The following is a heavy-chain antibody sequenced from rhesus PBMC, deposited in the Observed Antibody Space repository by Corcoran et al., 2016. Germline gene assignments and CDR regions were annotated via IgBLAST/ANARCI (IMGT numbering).Heavy chain of an antibody. CDR1: GFTFSDAY. CDR3: ARDIYCSGIDCYGDDAFDF. CDR2: LSNGGGST. J-gene: IGHJ3*01. V-gene: IGHV3-178*01. D-gene: IGHD2-27*01. Sequence: EVQLVESGGGLAKPGGYLRLCCAASGFTFSDAYMDWVRQAPGKGLEGGYRLSNGGGSTWYADSVKGIFTLSRENAKNTLYCQMNSLRAEDTAVDYCARDIYCSGIDCYGDDAFDFWGQGLSVTVSS.